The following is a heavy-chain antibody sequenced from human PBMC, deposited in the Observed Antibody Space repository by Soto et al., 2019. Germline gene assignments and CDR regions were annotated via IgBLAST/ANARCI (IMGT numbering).Heavy chain of an antibody. J-gene: IGHJ4*02. Sequence: GASVKVSCKASGFTFTGSSIHWVRQAPGQNLQWLGWIDTNNGRTKYSQSFQGRVTITRDTSASTAYMELNSLKSEDTAVYYCARGHWTQTLADYYLDSWAQGTLVTVSS. CDR3: ARGHWTQTLADYYLDS. V-gene: IGHV1-3*04. D-gene: IGHD1-1*01. CDR2: IDTNNGRT. CDR1: GFTFTGSS.